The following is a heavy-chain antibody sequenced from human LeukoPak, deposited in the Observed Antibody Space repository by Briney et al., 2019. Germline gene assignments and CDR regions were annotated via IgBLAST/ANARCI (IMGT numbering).Heavy chain of an antibody. D-gene: IGHD3-22*01. CDR2: ISAHNGKT. CDR3: ARGRGFYDSSAYYRFDY. V-gene: IGHV1-18*01. Sequence: ASVKVSCKASGYTFTSYGISRVRQAPGQGLEWLGWISAHNGKTNYAQKFQDRVTMTTDTSTMTAYMELRSLRSDDTAVYYCARGRGFYDSSAYYRFDYWGQGTLVTVSS. J-gene: IGHJ4*02. CDR1: GYTFTSYG.